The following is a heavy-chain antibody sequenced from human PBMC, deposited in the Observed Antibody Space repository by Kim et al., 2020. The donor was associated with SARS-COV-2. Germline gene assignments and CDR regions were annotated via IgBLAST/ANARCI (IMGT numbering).Heavy chain of an antibody. CDR1: GYNFVTYW. V-gene: IGHV5-51*01. CDR2: IYPRDSDT. Sequence: GESLKISCRVSGYNFVTYWLGWVRQMPGKGLEWMGMIYPRDSDTRYSPSFQGQVIMSADKSISTAYLQWSRLKASDTAIYYCAIYTYGKNYGMDVWGQGTTVTVSS. CDR3: AIYTYGKNYGMDV. D-gene: IGHD5-18*01. J-gene: IGHJ6*02.